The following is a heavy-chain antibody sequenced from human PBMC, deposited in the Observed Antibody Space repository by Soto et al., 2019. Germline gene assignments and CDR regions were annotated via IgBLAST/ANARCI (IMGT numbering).Heavy chain of an antibody. CDR1: GFTFSSYG. V-gene: IGHV3-33*01. CDR3: VASRGTKSYYYGMDV. CDR2: IWYDGSNK. D-gene: IGHD2-8*01. Sequence: QVQLVESGGGVVQPGRSLRLSCAASGFTFSSYGMHWVRQAPGKGLEWVAVIWYDGSNKYYADSVKGRFTISRDNSKNTLYLQMNSLRAEDTAVYYCVASRGTKSYYYGMDVWGQGTTVTVSS. J-gene: IGHJ6*02.